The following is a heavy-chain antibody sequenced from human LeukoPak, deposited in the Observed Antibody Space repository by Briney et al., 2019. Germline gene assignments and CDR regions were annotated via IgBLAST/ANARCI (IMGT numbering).Heavy chain of an antibody. J-gene: IGHJ4*02. Sequence: SETLSLTCTVSGGSISSYYWSWIRQPPGKGLEWIGYIYYSGSTNYNPSLKSRVTISVDTSKNQFSLKLSSVTAADTAVYYCARFHYDSXLEYWGQGTLVTVSS. CDR1: GGSISSYY. CDR3: ARFHYDSXLEY. V-gene: IGHV4-59*01. CDR2: IYYSGST. D-gene: IGHD3-10*01.